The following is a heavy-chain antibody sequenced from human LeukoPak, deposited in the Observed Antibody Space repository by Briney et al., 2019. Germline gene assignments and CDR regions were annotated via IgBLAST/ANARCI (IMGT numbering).Heavy chain of an antibody. CDR3: ARTIRDILTGPHYFDY. V-gene: IGHV3-53*01. Sequence: GGSLRLSCAASGFTVSSNYMSWVRQAPGKGLEWVSVIYSGGSTYYADSVKGRFTISRDNSKNTLYLQMNSLRAEDTAVYYCARTIRDILTGPHYFDYWGQGTLVTVSS. D-gene: IGHD3-9*01. CDR2: IYSGGST. J-gene: IGHJ4*02. CDR1: GFTVSSNY.